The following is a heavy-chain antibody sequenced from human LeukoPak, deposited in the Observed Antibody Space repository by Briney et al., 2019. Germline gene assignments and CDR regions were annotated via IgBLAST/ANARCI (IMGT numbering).Heavy chain of an antibody. V-gene: IGHV3-74*01. Sequence: PGGPLRLSCAASGFTFSSYWMHWVRQAPGKGLVWVSRINSDGSSTSYADSVKGRFTISRDNAKNTLYLQMNSLRAEDTAVYYCAKVIVGATPGVWYFDLWGRGTLVTVSS. CDR1: GFTFSSYW. CDR2: INSDGSST. J-gene: IGHJ2*01. D-gene: IGHD1-26*01. CDR3: AKVIVGATPGVWYFDL.